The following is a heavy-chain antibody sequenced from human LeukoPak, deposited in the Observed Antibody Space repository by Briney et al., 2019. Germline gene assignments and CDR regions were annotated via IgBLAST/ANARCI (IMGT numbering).Heavy chain of an antibody. CDR1: GFSFSTYN. Sequence: GGSLRLSCAASGFSFSTYNMNWVRQAPGQRLEWVSSITSGSSYIYYADSVKGRFTISRDNAKSSLYLQMDSLRAEDTAVYYCARDPYSGNYGAYYYYYMDVWGKGTTVTISS. J-gene: IGHJ6*03. D-gene: IGHD1-26*01. V-gene: IGHV3-21*01. CDR2: ITSGSSYI. CDR3: ARDPYSGNYGAYYYYYMDV.